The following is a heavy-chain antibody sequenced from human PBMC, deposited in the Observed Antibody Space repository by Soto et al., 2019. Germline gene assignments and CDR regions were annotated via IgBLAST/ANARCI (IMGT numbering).Heavy chain of an antibody. Sequence: GGAVKVSCKASGGTFSSYAISWVRQAPGQGLEWMGGIIPIFGTANYAQKFQGRVTITADESTSTAYMELSSLRSEDTAVYYCARGSLQTTKFAYRGQRTLVTVSS. D-gene: IGHD1-1*01. CDR1: GGTFSSYA. CDR2: IIPIFGTA. J-gene: IGHJ4*02. V-gene: IGHV1-69*13. CDR3: ARGSLQTTKFAY.